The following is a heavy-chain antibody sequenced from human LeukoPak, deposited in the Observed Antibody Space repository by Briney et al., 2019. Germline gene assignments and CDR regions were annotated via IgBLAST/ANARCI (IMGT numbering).Heavy chain of an antibody. CDR3: ARAPIAVAGMDY. D-gene: IGHD6-19*01. CDR2: IYYSGST. J-gene: IGHJ4*02. V-gene: IGHV4-61*01. CDR1: GGSVSSGSYY. Sequence: PSETLSLTCTVSGGSVSSGSYYWSWIRQPPGKGLEWIGYIYYSGSTNYNPSLKSRVTISVDTSKNQFSLKLSSVTAADTAVYYCARAPIAVAGMDYWGQGTLVTVSS.